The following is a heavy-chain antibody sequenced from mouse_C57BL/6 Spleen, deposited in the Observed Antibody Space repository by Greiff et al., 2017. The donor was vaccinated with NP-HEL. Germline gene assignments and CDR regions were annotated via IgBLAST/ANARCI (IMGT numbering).Heavy chain of an antibody. CDR2: ISYDGSN. Sequence: EVQLVESGPGLVKPSQSLSLTCSVTGYSITSGYYWNWIRQFPGNKLEWMGYISYDGSNNYNPSLKNRISITRDTSKNQFFLKLNSVTTEDTATYYCARGDYYGSSYGFAYWGQGTLVTVSA. J-gene: IGHJ3*01. D-gene: IGHD1-1*01. V-gene: IGHV3-6*01. CDR1: GYSITSGYY. CDR3: ARGDYYGSSYGFAY.